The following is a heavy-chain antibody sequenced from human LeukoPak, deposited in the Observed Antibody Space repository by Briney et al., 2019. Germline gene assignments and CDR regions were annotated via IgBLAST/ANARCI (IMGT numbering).Heavy chain of an antibody. CDR2: IPYDGSDK. V-gene: IGHV3-30*02. Sequence: PGGSLRLSCAASGFTFSAFGMHWVRQAPGKGLEWVTFIPYDGSDKYYADSVKGRFTISRDNSKNTLYLQMNSLRAEDTAAYYCAKASGNYYAPFMDYWGQGSLVTVSS. J-gene: IGHJ4*02. D-gene: IGHD1-26*01. CDR3: AKASGNYYAPFMDY. CDR1: GFTFSAFG.